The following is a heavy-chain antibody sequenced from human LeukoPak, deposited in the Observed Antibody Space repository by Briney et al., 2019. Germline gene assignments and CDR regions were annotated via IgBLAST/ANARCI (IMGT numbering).Heavy chain of an antibody. J-gene: IGHJ4*02. V-gene: IGHV3-23*01. CDR1: GYTFSSYA. CDR3: AKDLLGSGYPPYYFDY. Sequence: GGSLRLSCTASGYTFSSYAMSWVRQAPGKGLEWVSGITDNAVKTYYADSVKGRFTISRDNSKNTLYMQMNSLRAEDTAVYYCAKDLLGSGYPPYYFDYWGQGTLVTVSS. D-gene: IGHD3-16*02. CDR2: ITDNAVKT.